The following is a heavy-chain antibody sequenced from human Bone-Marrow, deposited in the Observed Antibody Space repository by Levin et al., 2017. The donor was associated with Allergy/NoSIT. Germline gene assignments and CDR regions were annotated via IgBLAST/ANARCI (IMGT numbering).Heavy chain of an antibody. CDR1: GGSFSGYY. J-gene: IGHJ4*02. Sequence: GSLRLSCAVYGGSFSGYYWSWIRQPPGKGLEWIGEINHSGSTNYNPSLKSRVTISVDTSKNQFSLKLSSVTAADTAVYYCARGRSRLAVWGQGTLVTVSS. V-gene: IGHV4-34*01. CDR2: INHSGST. CDR3: ARGRSRLAV. D-gene: IGHD6-13*01.